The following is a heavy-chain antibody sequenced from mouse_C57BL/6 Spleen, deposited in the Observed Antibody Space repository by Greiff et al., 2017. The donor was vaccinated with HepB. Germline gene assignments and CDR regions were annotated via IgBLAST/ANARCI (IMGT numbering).Heavy chain of an antibody. CDR1: GYTFTDYY. CDR3: ARWDYDRAWFAY. Sequence: EVMLVESGPVLVKPGASVKMSCKASGYTFTDYYMNWVKQSHRKSLEWIGVINPYNGGTSYNQKFKGKATLTVDKSSSTAYMELNSLTSEDSAVYYCARWDYDRAWFAYWGQGTLVTVSA. V-gene: IGHV1-19*01. J-gene: IGHJ3*01. D-gene: IGHD2-4*01. CDR2: INPYNGGT.